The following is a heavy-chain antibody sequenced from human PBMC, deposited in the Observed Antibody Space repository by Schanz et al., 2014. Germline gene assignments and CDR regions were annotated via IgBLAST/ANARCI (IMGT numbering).Heavy chain of an antibody. D-gene: IGHD1-26*01. CDR3: VKDLQRELLRDDHYYGMDV. V-gene: IGHV3-21*01. CDR1: GFTFSSYT. Sequence: VQLVESGGGVVQPGRSLRLSCAASGFTFSSYTMKWVRQAPGKGLEWVSSISSTSTYLYYADSVKGRFTISRDNSKNTMYLQMNSLRAEDTAVYYCVKDLQRELLRDDHYYGMDVWGQGTTVTVSS. J-gene: IGHJ6*02. CDR2: ISSTSTYL.